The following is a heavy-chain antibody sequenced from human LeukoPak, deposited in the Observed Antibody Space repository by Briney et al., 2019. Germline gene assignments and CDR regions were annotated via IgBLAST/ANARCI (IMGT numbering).Heavy chain of an antibody. CDR1: GGSISHYY. Sequence: PSETLSLTCAVYGGSISHYYWSWIRQSPGKGLECIGVINHSGSTNYNPSLKSRVTISVDTSKNQISLKLNSVTAADTAVYYCTRGPLWVKERLFDPWGQGTLVTVSS. V-gene: IGHV4-34*01. CDR2: INHSGST. CDR3: TRGPLWVKERLFDP. D-gene: IGHD3-16*01. J-gene: IGHJ5*02.